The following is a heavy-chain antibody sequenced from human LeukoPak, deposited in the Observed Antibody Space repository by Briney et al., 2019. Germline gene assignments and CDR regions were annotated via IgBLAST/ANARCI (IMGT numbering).Heavy chain of an antibody. CDR1: GYTFTIFD. CDR2: MNPNTGGT. CDR3: ARVGFDY. Sequence: ASVKVSCKASGYTFTIFDINWVRQAPGQGLEWVGWMNPNTGGTVYAQKFQGRVTMTRDTSIGTAYMELRSLRSDDTAVYYCARVGFDYWGQGTLVTVSS. J-gene: IGHJ4*02. V-gene: IGHV1-8*01.